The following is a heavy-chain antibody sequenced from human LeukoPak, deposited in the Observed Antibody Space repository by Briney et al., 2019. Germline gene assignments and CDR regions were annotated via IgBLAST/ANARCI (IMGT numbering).Heavy chain of an antibody. CDR3: ARDLNAGWLVYFMH. Sequence: SVKVSCKASGGTFSSYAISWLRQAPGQGLEWMGRIIPIFGTANYAQKFQGRVTITTDEYTSTVSMELRSLTSDDTAVYYCARDLNAGWLVYFMHWGQGTLVTVSS. J-gene: IGHJ1*01. CDR2: IIPIFGTA. D-gene: IGHD3-22*01. CDR1: GGTFSSYA. V-gene: IGHV1-69*05.